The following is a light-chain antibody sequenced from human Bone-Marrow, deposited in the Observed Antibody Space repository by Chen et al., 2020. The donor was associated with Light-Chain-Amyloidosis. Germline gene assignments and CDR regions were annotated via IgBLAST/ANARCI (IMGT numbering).Light chain of an antibody. CDR2: EVT. Sequence: QSVLTQTASVSGSPGQPLTISCTGTSSDGGGDNHVSLYQQHPDKTPKLMIYEVTNRPSWVPDRFSGSKSDNTASLTISGLQTEDEADYFCSSYTITNTLVFGSGTRGTV. CDR1: SSDGGGDNH. V-gene: IGLV2-14*01. CDR3: SSYTITNTLV. J-gene: IGLJ1*01.